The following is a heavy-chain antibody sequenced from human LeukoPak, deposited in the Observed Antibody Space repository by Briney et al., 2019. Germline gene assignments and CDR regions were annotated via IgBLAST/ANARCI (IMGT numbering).Heavy chain of an antibody. D-gene: IGHD3-10*01. CDR1: GFTLSNSW. CDR2: INNDGSRT. J-gene: IGHJ4*02. V-gene: IGHV3-74*01. CDR3: ARGGVSGGFDY. Sequence: GGSLRLSCAASGFTLSNSWMFWVRQPPGKGLKYVSEINNDGSRTSYADSVKGRFTISRDGAENTLSLQMNSLRAEDTAVYFCARGGVSGGFDYWGQGTLVTVSS.